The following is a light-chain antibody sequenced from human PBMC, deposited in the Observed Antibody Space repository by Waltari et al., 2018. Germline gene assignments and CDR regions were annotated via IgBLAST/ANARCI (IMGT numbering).Light chain of an antibody. CDR2: KDI. J-gene: IGLJ2*01. CDR1: ELPNQY. V-gene: IGLV3-25*03. Sequence: SYELIQPPSVSVSPGQTARITCSGDELPNQYAYWYQQKPGQAPVVIIYKDIERPSGIPERFSGSSSGEIVTLAISGVQAEDEADYYCQSSDSSSTYVVFGGGTKLTVL. CDR3: QSSDSSSTYVV.